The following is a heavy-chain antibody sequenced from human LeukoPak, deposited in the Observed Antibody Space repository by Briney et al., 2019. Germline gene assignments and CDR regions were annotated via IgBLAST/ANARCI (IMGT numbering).Heavy chain of an antibody. CDR1: GFXFSTYP. CDR2: ISGGGVNT. CDR3: ARVGWVLRYAFDI. Sequence: GGSLRLSCVASGFXFSTYPISWVRQAAGKGLEWVSAISGGGVNTYYADSVKGRFTISRDESKHTLYLQMNSLRAEDTAVYYCARVGWVLRYAFDIWGQGTMVTVSS. J-gene: IGHJ3*02. V-gene: IGHV3-23*01. D-gene: IGHD3-16*01.